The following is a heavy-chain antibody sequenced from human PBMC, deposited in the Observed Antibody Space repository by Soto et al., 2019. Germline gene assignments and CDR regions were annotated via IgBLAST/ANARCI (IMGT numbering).Heavy chain of an antibody. J-gene: IGHJ6*02. Sequence: QVQLQESGPGLVKPSETLSLMCTVSGGSITNYYWSWIRQSPAKGLEWIGYISDSGSTKYNPSLKGRVTQSVDTSQNQFSLKVASVTAAGTAVYYWGGGRVGPSAIDVWGQGTTVTVSS. CDR1: GGSITNYY. CDR3: GGGRVGPSAIDV. CDR2: ISDSGST. V-gene: IGHV4-59*01. D-gene: IGHD1-26*01.